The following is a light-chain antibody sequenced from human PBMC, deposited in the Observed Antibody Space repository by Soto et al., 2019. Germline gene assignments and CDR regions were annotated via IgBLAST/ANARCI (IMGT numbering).Light chain of an antibody. CDR2: GNN. J-gene: IGLJ1*01. CDR1: SSSIGAGYD. V-gene: IGLV1-40*01. Sequence: QLVLTQPPSVSGAPGQRVTISCTGSSSSIGAGYDVHWYHQLPGAAPKLLVSGNNNRPSGVPDRFSASKSGTSASLAITSLQTEDEAQYYCQSYDSRLTAYVFGTGTKVTVL. CDR3: QSYDSRLTAYV.